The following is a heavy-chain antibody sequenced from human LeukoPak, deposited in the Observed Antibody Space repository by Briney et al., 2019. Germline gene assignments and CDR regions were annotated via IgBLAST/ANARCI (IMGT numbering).Heavy chain of an antibody. D-gene: IGHD2-15*01. CDR3: ARDRGATMVAADPIDY. CDR1: GYTFTSYY. Sequence: ASVKVSCKASGYTFTSYYMHWVRQAPGQGLEWMGIINPSGGSTSYAQKFQGRVTMTRDTSTSTVYMELSSLRSEDTAVYYCARDRGATMVAADPIDYWGQGTLVTVSS. CDR2: INPSGGST. J-gene: IGHJ4*02. V-gene: IGHV1-46*01.